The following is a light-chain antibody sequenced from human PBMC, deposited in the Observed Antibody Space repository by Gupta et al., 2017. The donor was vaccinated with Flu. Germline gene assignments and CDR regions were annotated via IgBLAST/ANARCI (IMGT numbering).Light chain of an antibody. CDR3: QRRSFWHGHT. CDR1: QSVSRD. J-gene: IGKJ4*01. Sequence: EIVLTQSPATLSLSPGERATLSCRASQSVSRDLVWYQQKPGQAPRLLIYGASNRATGVPARFSGTGTGTGFTLTISIREMEALAVSYGQRRSFWHGHTFGGGTKLESK. V-gene: IGKV3D-11*02. CDR2: GAS.